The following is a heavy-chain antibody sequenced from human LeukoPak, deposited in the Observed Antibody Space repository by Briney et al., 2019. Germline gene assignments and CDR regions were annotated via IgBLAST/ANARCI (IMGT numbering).Heavy chain of an antibody. Sequence: LGGSLKISRKGSGYSFTSYLIGLGRQMPGKSLEGMGVNHPGDSATRYGPSFQGQVTISADKSISTAYLQWSSLKASDTAMYYCARLGRYRGSYLPYLAPWGQGTLVTVSS. V-gene: IGHV5-51*01. J-gene: IGHJ5*02. CDR3: ARLGRYRGSYLPYLAP. D-gene: IGHD1-26*01. CDR1: GYSFTSYL. CDR2: NHPGDSAT.